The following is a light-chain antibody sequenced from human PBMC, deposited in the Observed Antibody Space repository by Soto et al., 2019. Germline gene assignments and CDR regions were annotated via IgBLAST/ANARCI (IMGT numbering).Light chain of an antibody. CDR3: MYATPPYT. Sequence: DIVLTQSPLSSPVTLGQPASISCRSSQSLVHSDGNNYLKWLQQRPGQPPRLLIYKFAKGFPVVPDRVSGGGAATDITLISSMEAAEVAGVYCCMYATPPYTFGQGTKLEIK. J-gene: IGKJ2*01. CDR1: QSLVHSDGNNY. CDR2: KFA. V-gene: IGKV2-24*01.